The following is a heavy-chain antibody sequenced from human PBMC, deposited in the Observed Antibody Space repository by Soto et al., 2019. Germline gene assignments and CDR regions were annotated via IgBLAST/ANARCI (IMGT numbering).Heavy chain of an antibody. D-gene: IGHD6-6*01. CDR2: VEPSDSYG. CDR3: ARHPHSSSSKYYYYYGMDV. Sequence: GESLKIACKGSGYSFTSYWSSWVRQMPGKGLEWMGRVEPSDSYGNYSPSFQGHVAISPDKSICTAYLHWSSLKASDTAMYYCARHPHSSSSKYYYYYGMDVWGQGTTVTVSS. CDR1: GYSFTSYW. J-gene: IGHJ6*02. V-gene: IGHV5-10-1*01.